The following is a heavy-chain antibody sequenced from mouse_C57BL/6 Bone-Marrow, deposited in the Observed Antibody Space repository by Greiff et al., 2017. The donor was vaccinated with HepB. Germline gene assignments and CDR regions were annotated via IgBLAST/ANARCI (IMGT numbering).Heavy chain of an antibody. CDR1: GFTFSSYA. D-gene: IGHD2-4*01. Sequence: EVQLVESGGGLVKPGGSLKLSCAASGFTFSSYAMSWVRQTPEKRLEWVATISDGGSYTYYPDNVKGRFTISRDNAKNNLYLQMSHLKSEDTAMYYCAREMKLYYDYDGFAYWGQGTLVTVSA. V-gene: IGHV5-4*01. J-gene: IGHJ3*01. CDR3: AREMKLYYDYDGFAY. CDR2: ISDGGSYT.